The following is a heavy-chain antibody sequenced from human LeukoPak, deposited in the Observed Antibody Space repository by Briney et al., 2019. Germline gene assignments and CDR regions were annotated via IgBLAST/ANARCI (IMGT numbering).Heavy chain of an antibody. CDR2: IRANNGNT. CDR3: AKDLSGYTYGPGYMDV. J-gene: IGHJ6*03. CDR1: GYTITTYA. D-gene: IGHD5-18*01. Sequence: EASVKVSCKASGYTITTYAITWVRQAPGQGLEWMGWIRANNGNTNYAQKLQGRVTMTTDTSTSTAYMELRSLRTEDTAVYYCAKDLSGYTYGPGYMDVWGKGTTVTVSS. V-gene: IGHV1-18*01.